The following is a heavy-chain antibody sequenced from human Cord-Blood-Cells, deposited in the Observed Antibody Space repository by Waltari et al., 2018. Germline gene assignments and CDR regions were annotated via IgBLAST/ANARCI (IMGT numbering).Heavy chain of an antibody. D-gene: IGHD6-6*01. J-gene: IGHJ3*02. CDR2: IYSGGST. V-gene: IGHV3-53*02. CDR3: ARDMQQLVRGAFDI. CDR1: GFTVSSNY. Sequence: EVQLVETGGGLIQPGGSLRLSCAASGFTVSSNYMSWLRQAPGKGLEWVSVIYSGGSTYYADSVKGRFTISRDNSKNTLYLQMNSLRAEDTAVYYCARDMQQLVRGAFDIWGQGTMVTVSS.